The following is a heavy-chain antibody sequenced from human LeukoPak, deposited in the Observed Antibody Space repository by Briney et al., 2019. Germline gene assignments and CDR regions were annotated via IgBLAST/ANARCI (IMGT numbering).Heavy chain of an antibody. D-gene: IGHD4-17*01. CDR2: ISSSSSYI. CDR1: GFTFSSYS. Sequence: GGSLRLSCAASGFTFSSYSMNCVRQAPGKGLEWVSSISSSSSYIYYADSVKGRFTISRDNAKNSLYLQMNSLRAEDTAVYYCASGAANDYGDYYFDYWGQGTLVTVSS. J-gene: IGHJ4*02. CDR3: ASGAANDYGDYYFDY. V-gene: IGHV3-21*01.